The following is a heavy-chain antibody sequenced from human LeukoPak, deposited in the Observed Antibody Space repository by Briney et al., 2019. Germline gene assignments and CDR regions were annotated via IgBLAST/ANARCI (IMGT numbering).Heavy chain of an antibody. CDR2: ISGSGGST. D-gene: IGHD6-19*01. CDR3: AKDEGSGWYYFDY. Sequence: GRSLRLSCAASGFTFSTYPMSWVRQAPGKGLEWLSGISGSGGSTYYADSVKGRFTISRDISKNTLYLQMNSLRAEDTAVYYCAKDEGSGWYYFDYWGQGSLVTVSS. CDR1: GFTFSTYP. J-gene: IGHJ4*02. V-gene: IGHV3-23*01.